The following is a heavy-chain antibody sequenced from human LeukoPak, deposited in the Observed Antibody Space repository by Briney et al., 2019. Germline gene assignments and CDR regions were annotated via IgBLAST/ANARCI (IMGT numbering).Heavy chain of an antibody. CDR3: ARDHDDILTGYYMADY. J-gene: IGHJ4*02. CDR2: INPNGGGT. V-gene: IGHV1-2*02. CDR1: GYTFTGYY. D-gene: IGHD3-9*01. Sequence: ASVKVSCKASGYTFTGYYMHWVRQAPGQGLEWMGWINPNGGGTNYAQKFQGRVTMTRDTSISTAYMELSRLRSDDTAVYYCARDHDDILTGYYMADYWGQGTLVTVSS.